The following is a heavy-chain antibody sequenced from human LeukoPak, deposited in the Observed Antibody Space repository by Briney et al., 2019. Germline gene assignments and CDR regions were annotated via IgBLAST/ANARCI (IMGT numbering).Heavy chain of an antibody. CDR1: GGSISSYY. CDR2: IYTSGST. J-gene: IGHJ3*02. Sequence: SETLSLTCTVPGGSISSYYWSWIRQPAGKGLEWIGRIYTSGSTNYNPSLKSRVTMSVDTSKNQFSLKLSSVTAADTAVYYCAREVYDSSGYYLNAFDIWGQGTMVTVSS. CDR3: AREVYDSSGYYLNAFDI. D-gene: IGHD3-22*01. V-gene: IGHV4-4*07.